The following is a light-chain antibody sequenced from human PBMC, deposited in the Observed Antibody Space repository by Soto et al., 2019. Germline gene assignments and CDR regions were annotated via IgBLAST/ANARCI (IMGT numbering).Light chain of an antibody. CDR3: QQRSNWPLT. J-gene: IGKJ4*01. Sequence: EILLTQSPATLSVSPGETATLSCRTGQGLNRNLAWYQQKLGQAPRVLIYGASNRATGIPARFSVSGSGTDYKLTISSLEPEDFDVYYCQQRSNWPLTFGGGTKVDIK. CDR2: GAS. V-gene: IGKV3D-11*01. CDR1: QGLNRN.